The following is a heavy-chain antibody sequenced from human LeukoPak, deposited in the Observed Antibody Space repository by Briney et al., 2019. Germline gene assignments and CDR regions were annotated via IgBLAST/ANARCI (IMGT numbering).Heavy chain of an antibody. Sequence: GASVKVSCKASGYTFTSYDINWVRPATGQGLEWMGWMNPNSGNTGYAQKFQGRVTMTRNTSISTAYMELSSLRSEDTAVYYCARVVVGALLAFDIWGQGTMVTVSS. D-gene: IGHD1-26*01. CDR2: MNPNSGNT. J-gene: IGHJ3*02. CDR3: ARVVVGALLAFDI. V-gene: IGHV1-8*01. CDR1: GYTFTSYD.